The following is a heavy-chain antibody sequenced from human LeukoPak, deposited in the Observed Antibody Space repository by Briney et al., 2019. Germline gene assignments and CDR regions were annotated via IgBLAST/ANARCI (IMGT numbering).Heavy chain of an antibody. CDR2: ISYDGSNK. V-gene: IGHV3-30-3*01. CDR1: GFTFSSYA. CDR3: AREVPRDGMDV. J-gene: IGHJ6*02. Sequence: PGRSLRLSCASSGFTFSSYAMHWVRQAPGKGLEWVAVISYDGSNKYYADSVKGRFTISRDNSKNTLYLQMNSLGAEDTAVYYCAREVPRDGMDVWGQGTTVTVSS.